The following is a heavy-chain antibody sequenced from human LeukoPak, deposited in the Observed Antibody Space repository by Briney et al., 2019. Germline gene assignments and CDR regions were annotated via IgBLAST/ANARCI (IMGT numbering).Heavy chain of an antibody. J-gene: IGHJ5*02. Sequence: SETLSLTCTVSGGSISSYYWSWIRQPAGKGLEWIGRIYTSGSTNYNPSLKSRVTMSVDTSKNQFSLKVTSVTAADTAVYYCARVQLAAAGDWSSYKWFDPWGQGTLVTVSS. CDR1: GGSISSYY. V-gene: IGHV4-4*07. CDR2: IYTSGST. CDR3: ARVQLAAAGDWSSYKWFDP. D-gene: IGHD6-13*01.